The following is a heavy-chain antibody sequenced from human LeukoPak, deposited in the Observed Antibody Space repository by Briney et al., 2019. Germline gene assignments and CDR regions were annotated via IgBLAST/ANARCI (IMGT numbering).Heavy chain of an antibody. D-gene: IGHD1-14*01. Sequence: GSLRLSCAGSGFTFSSYAMSWVRQAPGKGLEWVSTISGSGGGTYYADSVKGRFTISRDNSKDTLYLQMNSLRAEDTAVYYCAKEATPTGYNWFDPWGQGTLVTVSS. CDR2: ISGSGGGT. CDR3: AKEATPTGYNWFDP. CDR1: GFTFSSYA. J-gene: IGHJ5*02. V-gene: IGHV3-23*01.